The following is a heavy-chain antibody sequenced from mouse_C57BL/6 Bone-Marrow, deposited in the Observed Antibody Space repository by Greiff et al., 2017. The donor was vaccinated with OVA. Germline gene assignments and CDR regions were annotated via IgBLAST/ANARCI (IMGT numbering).Heavy chain of an antibody. V-gene: IGHV5-12*01. J-gene: IGHJ4*01. Sequence: DVKLVESGGGLVQPGGSLKLSCAASGFTFSDYYMYWVRQTPEKRLEWVAYISNGGGSTYYPDTVKGRFTISRDNAKNTLYLRMSRLKSEDTAMYYCARDCYAMDYWGQGTSVTVSS. CDR2: ISNGGGST. CDR1: GFTFSDYY. CDR3: ARDCYAMDY.